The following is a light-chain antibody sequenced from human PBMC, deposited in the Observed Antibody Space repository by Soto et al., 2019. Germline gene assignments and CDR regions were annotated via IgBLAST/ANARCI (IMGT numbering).Light chain of an antibody. CDR2: SNN. Sequence: QSVLTQPPSASGTPGQRVTISCSGSSSNIGSNTVNWYQQLPGTAPKLLIYSNNPRPSGVSDRFSDSKSGTSASLAISGLQSEDEADYYCAAWDDSLNGWVFGGGTQLTVL. CDR1: SSNIGSNT. J-gene: IGLJ3*02. V-gene: IGLV1-44*01. CDR3: AAWDDSLNGWV.